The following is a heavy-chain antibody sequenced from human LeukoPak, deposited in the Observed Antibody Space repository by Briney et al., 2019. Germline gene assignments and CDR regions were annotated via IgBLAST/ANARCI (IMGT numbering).Heavy chain of an antibody. CDR2: IIPILGIA. D-gene: IGHD1-20*01. CDR1: GGTFSSYA. CDR3: ARGQITGTYYFDY. Sequence: SVKVSCKASGGTFSSYAISWVRQAPGQGLEWMGRIIPILGIANYAQKFQGRVTITADKSTSTAYMELSSLRSEDTAVYYCARGQITGTYYFDYWGQGTLVTVSS. J-gene: IGHJ4*02. V-gene: IGHV1-69*04.